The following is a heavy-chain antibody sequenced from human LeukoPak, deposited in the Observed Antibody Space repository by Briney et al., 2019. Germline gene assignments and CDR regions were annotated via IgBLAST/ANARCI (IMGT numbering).Heavy chain of an antibody. D-gene: IGHD6-19*01. Sequence: PSETLSLTCAVYGGSFRGYYWSWIRQPPGKGLDWIGEINHSGSTNYNPSLKSRVTISVDTSKNQFSLKLSSVTAADTAVYYGARGGEWVEKIFDYWGQGTLVTVSS. CDR1: GGSFRGYY. CDR3: ARGGEWVEKIFDY. J-gene: IGHJ4*02. V-gene: IGHV4-34*01. CDR2: INHSGST.